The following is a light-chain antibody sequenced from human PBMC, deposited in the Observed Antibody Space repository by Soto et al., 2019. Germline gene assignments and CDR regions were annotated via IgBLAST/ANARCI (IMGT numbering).Light chain of an antibody. V-gene: IGKV3-11*01. J-gene: IGKJ4*01. Sequence: EIVLTQSPATLSLSPGERATLSCRASQSVSSYLAWYQQNPGQAPRLLIYDASNRATGLPARCSCGGSGTDFSLNTSSLAPVDFAVYYCQQHSNYPGLTFGGGTKVEIK. CDR1: QSVSSY. CDR3: QQHSNYPGLT. CDR2: DAS.